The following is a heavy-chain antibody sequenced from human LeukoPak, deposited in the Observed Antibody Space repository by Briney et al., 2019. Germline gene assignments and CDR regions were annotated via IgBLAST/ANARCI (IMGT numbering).Heavy chain of an antibody. Sequence: KPGGNLRLSGAASGFSFTSAWMSWVRQAPGKGLEWVGHVNSKTDCGTTNYAAPVKGRFTISRDDSKNMLYLQMNSLKAEDTAVYYCTTDLTSAIFYYLGQGTLVTVSS. CDR3: TTDLTSAIFYY. CDR2: VNSKTDCGTT. V-gene: IGHV3-15*06. CDR1: GFSFTSAW. J-gene: IGHJ4*02.